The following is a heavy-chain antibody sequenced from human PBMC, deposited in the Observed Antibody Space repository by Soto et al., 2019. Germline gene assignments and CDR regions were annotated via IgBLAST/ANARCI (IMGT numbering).Heavy chain of an antibody. J-gene: IGHJ4*02. CDR1: GFTFSSYG. Sequence: PGGSLRLSCAASGFTFSSYGMHWVRQAPGKGLEWVAVIWSDGSNKYYADSVKGRFTISRDNSKNTLFLQMNSLRAEDTAVYYCARDPHLAVAYYFDYWGQGTLVTVSS. V-gene: IGHV3-33*01. CDR2: IWSDGSNK. D-gene: IGHD6-19*01. CDR3: ARDPHLAVAYYFDY.